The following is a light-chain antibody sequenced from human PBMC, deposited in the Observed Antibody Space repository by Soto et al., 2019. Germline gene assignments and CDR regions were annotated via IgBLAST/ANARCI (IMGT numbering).Light chain of an antibody. CDR2: GAS. J-gene: IGKJ1*01. Sequence: DIQMTQSPSSLSASVGDRVTITCRASESISTWLAWYQQKPGKAPKLLIYGASSLESGVPPRFSGDGSGKEFTLTISSLQRDDFGIYYCQHYNTYSGTFGQGTKVDIK. CDR1: ESISTW. CDR3: QHYNTYSGT. V-gene: IGKV1-5*03.